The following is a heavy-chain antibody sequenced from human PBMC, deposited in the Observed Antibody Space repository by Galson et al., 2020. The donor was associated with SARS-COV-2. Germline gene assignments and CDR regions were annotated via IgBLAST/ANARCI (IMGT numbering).Heavy chain of an antibody. CDR1: GFPFNSYT. J-gene: IGHJ6*02. D-gene: IGHD1-26*01. CDR3: AREASWAMFGMDV. V-gene: IGHV3-21*01. CDR2: ISSNSEYR. Sequence: GGSLRLSCAVSGFPFNSYTMSWVRQAPGKGLEWVSSISSNSEYRYSVDSVKGRFTISRDNAKNSLYLQMNSLRAEDTAVYYCAREASWAMFGMDVWGQGTTVPVSS.